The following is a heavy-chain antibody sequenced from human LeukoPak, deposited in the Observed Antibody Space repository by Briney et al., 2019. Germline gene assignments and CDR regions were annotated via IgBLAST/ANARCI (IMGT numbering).Heavy chain of an antibody. V-gene: IGHV3-11*04. J-gene: IGHJ6*04. Sequence: GGSLRLSCAASGFTFSDYYMSLIRQAPGKGLEWVSYISSSGSTIYYADSVKGRFTISRDNAKNSQYLQMNGLRAEDTAVYYCARDFAFGDGYPVVWGKGTTVTVSS. CDR1: GFTFSDYY. D-gene: IGHD5-24*01. CDR3: ARDFAFGDGYPVV. CDR2: ISSSGSTI.